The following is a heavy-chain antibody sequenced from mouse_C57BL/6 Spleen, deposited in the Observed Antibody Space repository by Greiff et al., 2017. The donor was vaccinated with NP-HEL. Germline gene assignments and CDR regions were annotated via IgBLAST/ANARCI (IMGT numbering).Heavy chain of an antibody. CDR1: GYTFTSYW. V-gene: IGHV1-69*01. J-gene: IGHJ4*01. Sequence: QVQLQQPGAELVMPGASVKLSCKASGYTFTSYWMHWVKQRPGQGLEWIGEIDPSDSYTNYNQKFKGKSTLTVDKSSSTAYMQLSSLTSEDSAVDYCARSDSSGYDAMDYWGQGTSVTVSS. CDR2: IDPSDSYT. D-gene: IGHD3-2*02. CDR3: ARSDSSGYDAMDY.